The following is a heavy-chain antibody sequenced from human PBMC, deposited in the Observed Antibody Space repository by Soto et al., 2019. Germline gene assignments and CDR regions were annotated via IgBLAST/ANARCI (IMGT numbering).Heavy chain of an antibody. Sequence: PGGSLRLSCAASGFTFSSYAMSWVRQAPGKGLEWVSAICGSGGSTYYADSVKGRFTISRDNSKNTLYLQMNSLRAEDTAVYYCAKVSFNYGDYVGLDARRGYYMDVWGKGTTVTVSS. CDR2: ICGSGGST. CDR3: AKVSFNYGDYVGLDARRGYYMDV. J-gene: IGHJ6*03. D-gene: IGHD4-17*01. CDR1: GFTFSSYA. V-gene: IGHV3-23*01.